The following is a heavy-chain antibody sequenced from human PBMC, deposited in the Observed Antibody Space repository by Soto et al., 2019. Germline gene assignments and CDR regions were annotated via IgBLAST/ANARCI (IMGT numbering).Heavy chain of an antibody. CDR2: ISPDGGNQ. V-gene: IGHV3-30-3*01. J-gene: IGHJ1*01. CDR1: GFIFSDYA. D-gene: IGHD6-6*01. Sequence: SLRLSCVASGFIFSDYAMHWARQAPGKGLVWVALISPDGGNQYYSESAKGRFTIPRDNSKNTLYLQMNDLRPDDTALYYCARENSRIAPRLFQHWGHGSLVTVS. CDR3: ARENSRIAPRLFQH.